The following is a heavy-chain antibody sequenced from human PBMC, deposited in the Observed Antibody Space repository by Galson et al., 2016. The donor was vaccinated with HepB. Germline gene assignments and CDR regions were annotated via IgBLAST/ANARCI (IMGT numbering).Heavy chain of an antibody. CDR3: ARAVRYQLLSDT. CDR2: MNPNSGNT. J-gene: IGHJ4*02. V-gene: IGHV1-8*01. Sequence: SVKVSCKASGYTFSSYDIIWVRQGTGQGLEWMVWMNPNSGNTGYAQKFKGRVSMTGDASISTAYMELISLGSEDTAIYYCARAVRYQLLSDTWGQGTLVTVSS. CDR1: GYTFSSYD. D-gene: IGHD2-2*01.